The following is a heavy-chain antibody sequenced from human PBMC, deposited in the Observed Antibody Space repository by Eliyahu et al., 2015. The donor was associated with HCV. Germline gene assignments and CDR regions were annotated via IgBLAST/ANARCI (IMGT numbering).Heavy chain of an antibody. Sequence: EVQLVESGGGLVQPGGSLRLSCAASGXPFXXXXMNWVRQAPGKGLEWVSYISSSSSTIYYADSVKGRFTISRDNAKNSLYLQMNSLRAEDTAVYYCARTTMIVVRVGHDAFDIWGQGTMVTVSS. CDR2: ISSSSSTI. D-gene: IGHD3-22*01. CDR1: GXPFXXXX. J-gene: IGHJ3*02. V-gene: IGHV3-48*01. CDR3: ARTTMIVVRVGHDAFDI.